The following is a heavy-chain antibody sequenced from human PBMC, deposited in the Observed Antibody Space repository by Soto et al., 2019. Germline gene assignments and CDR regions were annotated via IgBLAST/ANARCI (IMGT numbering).Heavy chain of an antibody. J-gene: IGHJ4*02. D-gene: IGHD1-26*01. V-gene: IGHV3-48*02. CDR2: ISSSSSTK. CDR3: ARDPTAPY. CDR1: GFTFSSYS. Sequence: EVQLVESGGGLVQPGGSLRVSCAASGFTFSSYSMNWVRQAPGKGLEWVSYISSSSSTKYYADSVKGRFTISRDNSKDSLYLKMNSLRDEDTAVYYCARDPTAPYGGQGTLVTLSS.